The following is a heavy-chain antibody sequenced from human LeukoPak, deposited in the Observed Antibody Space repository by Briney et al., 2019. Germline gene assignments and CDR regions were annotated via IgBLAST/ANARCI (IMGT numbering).Heavy chain of an antibody. CDR3: AREGEYYDFWSGYSLDY. J-gene: IGHJ4*02. D-gene: IGHD3-3*01. V-gene: IGHV3-48*04. Sequence: QAGGSLRLSCAASGFTFSSYAMNWVRQAPGKGLEWVSYISSSGSTIYYADSVKGRFTISRDNAKNSLYLQMNSLRAEDTAVYYCAREGEYYDFWSGYSLDYWGQGTLVTVSS. CDR2: ISSSGSTI. CDR1: GFTFSSYA.